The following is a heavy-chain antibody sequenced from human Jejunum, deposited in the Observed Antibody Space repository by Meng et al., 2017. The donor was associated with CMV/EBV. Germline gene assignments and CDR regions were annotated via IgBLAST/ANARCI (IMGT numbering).Heavy chain of an antibody. D-gene: IGHD6-19*01. J-gene: IGHJ5*02. CDR2: ILFSGYS. Sequence: ISCYYWNWVRQPPGKGLELIGYILFSGYSHFHPSLKSPVPLSVDPSKDPFSPELGSVAAAGRAVFFCAGAPRPLAGILSPYNLFHPWGQGTLVTVSS. CDR3: AGAPRPLAGILSPYNLFHP. CDR1: ISCYY. V-gene: IGHV4-59*01.